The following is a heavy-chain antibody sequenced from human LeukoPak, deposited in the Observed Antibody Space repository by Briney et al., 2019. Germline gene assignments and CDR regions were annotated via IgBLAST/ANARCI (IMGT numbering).Heavy chain of an antibody. Sequence: ASVKVSCKASGGTFSSYAISWVRQAPGQGLEWMGWISAYNGNTNYAQKLQGRVTMTTDTSTSTAYMELRSLRSDDTAVYYCARVSVGACSSTSCYTVWFDPWGQGTLVTVSS. V-gene: IGHV1-18*01. CDR3: ARVSVGACSSTSCYTVWFDP. J-gene: IGHJ5*02. D-gene: IGHD2-2*02. CDR2: ISAYNGNT. CDR1: GGTFSSYA.